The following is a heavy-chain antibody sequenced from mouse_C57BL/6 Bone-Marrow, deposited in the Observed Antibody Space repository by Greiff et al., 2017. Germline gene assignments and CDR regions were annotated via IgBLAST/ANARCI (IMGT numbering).Heavy chain of an antibody. CDR2: IYPGDGDT. V-gene: IGHV1-80*01. CDR1: GYAFSSYW. D-gene: IGHD1-1*01. CDR3: ARFYASAY. J-gene: IGHJ3*01. Sequence: VQLKESGAVLVKPGASVKISCKASGYAFSSYWMNWVKQRPGKGLEWIGQIYPGDGDTNYNGKFKGKATLTADKSSSTAYMQLSSLTSEDSAVYFCARFYASAYWGQGTLVTVSA.